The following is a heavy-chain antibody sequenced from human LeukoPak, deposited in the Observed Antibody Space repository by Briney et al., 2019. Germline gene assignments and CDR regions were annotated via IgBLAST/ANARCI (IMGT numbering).Heavy chain of an antibody. J-gene: IGHJ4*02. V-gene: IGHV1-69*04. CDR1: GGTFSSYA. CDR3: ARRNPDDFWAPGY. CDR2: IIPILGIA. Sequence: SVKVSCKASGGTFSSYAISWVRQAPGQGLEWMGRIIPILGIANYAQKFQGRVTITADKSTSTAYMELSSLRSEDTAVYYCARRNPDDFWAPGYWGQGTLVTVSS. D-gene: IGHD3-3*01.